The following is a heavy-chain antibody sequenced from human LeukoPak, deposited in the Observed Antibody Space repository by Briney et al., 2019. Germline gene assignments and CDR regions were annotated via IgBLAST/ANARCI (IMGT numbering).Heavy chain of an antibody. CDR1: GYSISAGYY. D-gene: IGHD3-22*01. Sequence: PSETLSLTCAVSGYSISAGYYWAWIRQSPGRGLEGIGSIYASGSNYYNQALKSRVTISVDTSKNQFSLELTSVTAADTAVYYCARDSLESGFYDDSGYSAPCDYWGQGTLVTVSS. V-gene: IGHV4-38-2*02. CDR3: ARDSLESGFYDDSGYSAPCDY. CDR2: IYASGSN. J-gene: IGHJ4*02.